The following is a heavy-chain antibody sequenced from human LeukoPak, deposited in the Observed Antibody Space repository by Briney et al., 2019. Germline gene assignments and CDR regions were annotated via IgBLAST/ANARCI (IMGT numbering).Heavy chain of an antibody. CDR1: GYTFTGYY. D-gene: IGHD5-12*01. CDR3: ARDRGGYDLVFDY. V-gene: IGHV1-2*02. J-gene: IGHJ4*02. Sequence: ASVKVSCKASGYTFTGYYMHWVRQAPGQGLEWMGWINPNSGGTNYAQKFQGRVTMTRDTPISTAYMELSRLRSDDTAVYYCARDRGGYDLVFDYWGQGTLVTVSS. CDR2: INPNSGGT.